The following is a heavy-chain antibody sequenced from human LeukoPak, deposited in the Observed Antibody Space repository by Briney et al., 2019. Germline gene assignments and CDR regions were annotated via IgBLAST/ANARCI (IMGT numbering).Heavy chain of an antibody. Sequence: GGSLRLSCAASGFTFSSYGVHWVRQAPGKGLEWVAFIRYDGSNKYYADSVEGRFTISRDNAKNSLYLQMNSLRAEDTAVYYCARGSLVHYYGSGSYRIRAGFDCWGQGTLVTVSS. CDR2: IRYDGSNK. D-gene: IGHD3-10*01. CDR1: GFTFSSYG. J-gene: IGHJ4*02. CDR3: ARGSLVHYYGSGSYRIRAGFDC. V-gene: IGHV3-30*02.